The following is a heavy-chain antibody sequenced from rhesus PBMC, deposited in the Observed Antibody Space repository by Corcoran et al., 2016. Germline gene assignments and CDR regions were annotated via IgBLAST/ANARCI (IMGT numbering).Heavy chain of an antibody. CDR1: GGSISSNS. V-gene: IGHV4-173*01. Sequence: LQLQESGPGLVKPSETLSLTCAVSGGSISSNSWTWIRQPPGKGREWIGRIPGDDRSTDYNPSRRSRVTISTDTSKTQFSLKVDSVTAADAAVYYCVGLMVAGPVEYWGQGVLVTVSS. CDR3: VGLMVAGPVEY. D-gene: IGHD6-37*01. CDR2: IPGDDRST. J-gene: IGHJ4*01.